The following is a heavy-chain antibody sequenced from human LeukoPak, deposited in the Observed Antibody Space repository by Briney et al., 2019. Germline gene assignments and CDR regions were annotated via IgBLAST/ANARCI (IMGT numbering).Heavy chain of an antibody. CDR2: ISAYNGNT. Sequence: ASVKVSCKVAGGTINNFAISWVRQAPGQGLEWMGWISAYNGNTNYAQKLQGRVTMTTDTSTSTAYMELRSLRSDDTAVYYCARDPGIAVAGPFDYWGQGTLVTVSS. D-gene: IGHD6-19*01. J-gene: IGHJ4*02. CDR1: GGTINNFA. CDR3: ARDPGIAVAGPFDY. V-gene: IGHV1-18*01.